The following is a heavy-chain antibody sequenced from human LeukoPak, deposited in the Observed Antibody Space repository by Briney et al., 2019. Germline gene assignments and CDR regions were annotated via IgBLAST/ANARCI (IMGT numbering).Heavy chain of an antibody. V-gene: IGHV3-21*01. CDR3: ARDPAGGRHDFWSGFYRFEY. CDR2: ISSSATYI. J-gene: IGHJ4*02. Sequence: GGSLRLSCEASRFTFSTCNMNWVRQAPGKGLEWVSSISSSATYIYYAESVKGRFTISRDNAKKSLYLQMNSLRPEDTGVYYCARDPAGGRHDFWSGFYRFEYWGLGTLVTVSS. CDR1: RFTFSTCN. D-gene: IGHD3-3*01.